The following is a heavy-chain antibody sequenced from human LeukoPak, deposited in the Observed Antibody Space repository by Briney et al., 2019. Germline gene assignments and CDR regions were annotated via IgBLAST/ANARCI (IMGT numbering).Heavy chain of an antibody. CDR3: ARDETGSRGSYYGMDV. Sequence: GGSLRLSCAASGFTFNTYAMHWVRQAPGKGLEWVAVISYDGSIKYYADSVKGRFTISRDNSKNTLYLQMNSLRAEDTALYYCARDETGSRGSYYGMDVWGQGTTVTVSS. V-gene: IGHV3-30*04. J-gene: IGHJ6*02. CDR2: ISYDGSIK. CDR1: GFTFNTYA. D-gene: IGHD3-10*01.